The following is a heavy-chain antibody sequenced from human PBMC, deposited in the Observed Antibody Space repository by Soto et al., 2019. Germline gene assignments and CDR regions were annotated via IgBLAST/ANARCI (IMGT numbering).Heavy chain of an antibody. CDR1: DYTFTNYG. CDR3: ARDSPPVDY. Sequence: QVQLVPSGAEVKKPWASVKVSCKASDYTFTNYGISWVRQAPGQGREWMGWSSAYNGNTNYAQKLQGRVTMTPDTSTSTAYMELRSLRSDDTAGYYCARDSPPVDYWGQGPLVTFSS. CDR2: SSAYNGNT. J-gene: IGHJ4*02. V-gene: IGHV1-18*01.